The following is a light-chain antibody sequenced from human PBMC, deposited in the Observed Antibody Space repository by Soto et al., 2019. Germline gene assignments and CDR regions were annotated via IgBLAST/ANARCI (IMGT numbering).Light chain of an antibody. Sequence: EIVLTQSPATLSLSPGERVTLSCRASQSVGSSLAWYQQKPGQAPRLLVYGANTKATGIPARFSGSGSGTEFTLSISSLQSEDFAVYYCQQYNNWPPLTFGGGTKVDIK. CDR3: QQYNNWPPLT. CDR1: QSVGSS. CDR2: GAN. J-gene: IGKJ4*01. V-gene: IGKV3-15*01.